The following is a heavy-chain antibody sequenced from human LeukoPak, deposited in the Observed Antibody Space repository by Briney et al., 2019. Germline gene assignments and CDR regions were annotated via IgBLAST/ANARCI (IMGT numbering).Heavy chain of an antibody. CDR1: GFTFSIYG. J-gene: IGHJ3*02. CDR2: IWYDGSKK. CDR3: ARGLGGNSAAFDI. D-gene: IGHD4-23*01. V-gene: IGHV3-33*08. Sequence: GGSLRLSCVASGFTFSIYGMHWVRQAPGKGPEWVAVIWYDGSKKYYADSVKGRFTISRDNSKNTLYLQMNSLRAEDTAVYYCARGLGGNSAAFDIWGQGTMVTVSS.